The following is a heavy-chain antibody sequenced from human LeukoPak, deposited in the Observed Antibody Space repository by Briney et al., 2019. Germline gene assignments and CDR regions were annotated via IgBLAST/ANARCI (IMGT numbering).Heavy chain of an antibody. D-gene: IGHD2-2*01. CDR2: ISAYNGNT. CDR1: GYTFTSYG. V-gene: IGHV1-18*01. Sequence: ASVKVSCKASGYTFTSYGISWVRQAPGQGLEWMGWISAYNGNTNYAQKLQGRVTMTRNTSISTAYMELSSLRSEDTAVYYCARSTRAYCSSTSCYVGYWGQGTLVTVSS. J-gene: IGHJ4*02. CDR3: ARSTRAYCSSTSCYVGY.